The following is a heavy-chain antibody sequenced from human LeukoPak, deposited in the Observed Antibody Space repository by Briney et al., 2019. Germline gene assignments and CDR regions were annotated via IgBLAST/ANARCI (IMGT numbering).Heavy chain of an antibody. CDR2: IYYSGST. Sequence: SETLSLTCTVSGGSISTYHWSWIRQPPGKGLEWIGYIYYSGSTNYNPSLKSRVTISVDTSKNQFSLKLSSVTAADTAVHYCARLGNNPYHYYGMDVWGQGATVTVSS. CDR1: GGSISTYH. V-gene: IGHV4-59*08. CDR3: ARLGNNPYHYYGMDV. J-gene: IGHJ6*02. D-gene: IGHD1-14*01.